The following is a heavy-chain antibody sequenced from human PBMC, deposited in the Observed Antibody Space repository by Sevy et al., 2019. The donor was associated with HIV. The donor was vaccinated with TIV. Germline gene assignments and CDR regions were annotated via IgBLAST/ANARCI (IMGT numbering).Heavy chain of an antibody. D-gene: IGHD4-17*01. Sequence: GGSLRLSCAASGFSFRSYWMTWVRQAPGKGLEWVASIYQDGSEKYYMDSVKDRFTVSRDNAKNSLFLQMNSLRVEDTAVYYCAREGSYGDYMLSYYYGMDVWGQGTTVTVSS. CDR2: IYQDGSEK. CDR1: GFSFRSYW. CDR3: AREGSYGDYMLSYYYGMDV. J-gene: IGHJ6*02. V-gene: IGHV3-7*01.